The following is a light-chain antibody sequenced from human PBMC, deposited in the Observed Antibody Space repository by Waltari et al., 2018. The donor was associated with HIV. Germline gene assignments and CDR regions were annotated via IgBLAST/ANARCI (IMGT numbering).Light chain of an antibody. Sequence: QSVLTPPPSVSGAPGQRVTISCTGSSSNIAAGYDVHWYQQSPGTAPKLLIYGNSTRPSGVPDRFSGSKSGTSASLAITGLQAEDEADYCCQSYDSNLSGVFGGGTKLTVL. J-gene: IGLJ2*01. CDR3: QSYDSNLSGV. CDR2: GNS. V-gene: IGLV1-40*01. CDR1: SSNIAAGYD.